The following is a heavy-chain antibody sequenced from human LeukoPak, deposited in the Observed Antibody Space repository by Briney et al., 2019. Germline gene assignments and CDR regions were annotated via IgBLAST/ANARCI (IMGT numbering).Heavy chain of an antibody. J-gene: IGHJ4*02. V-gene: IGHV4-39*01. CDR3: AGHYYGSGSYYPFDY. CDR2: IYYVGTT. Sequence: SETLSLTCTVSGGSISSINYYWGWIRQAPGRGLECIGNIYYVGTTYYNPSLRSRVTISVDTSKNQFSLKLSSVTAADTAVYYCAGHYYGSGSYYPFDYWGQGTLVTVSS. D-gene: IGHD3-10*01. CDR1: GGSISSINYY.